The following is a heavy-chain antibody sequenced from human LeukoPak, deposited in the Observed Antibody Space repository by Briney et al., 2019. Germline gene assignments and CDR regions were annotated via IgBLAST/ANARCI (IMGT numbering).Heavy chain of an antibody. CDR1: GFTFSSYS. V-gene: IGHV3-21*01. CDR3: GRWGVEAGIDD. Sequence: GGSLRLSCAASGFTFSSYSFNWVRQVPGKGLEWVSSITTTLYTYYTDSVKGRFTISRDNAKNSLYLEMNSLRAEDTAVYYCGRWGVEAGIDDWGQGTLVIVSS. D-gene: IGHD6-13*01. J-gene: IGHJ4*02. CDR2: ITTTLYT.